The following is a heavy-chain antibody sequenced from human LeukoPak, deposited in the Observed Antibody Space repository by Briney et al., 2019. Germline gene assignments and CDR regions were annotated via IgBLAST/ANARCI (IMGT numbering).Heavy chain of an antibody. CDR3: ARGSSGWGNWFDP. Sequence: PVKVSCKASGGTFSSYAISWVRQAPGQGLEWMGGIIPIFGTANYAQKFQGRVTITTDESTSTAYMELSSLRSEDTAVYYCARGSSGWGNWFDPWGQGTLVTVSS. J-gene: IGHJ5*02. V-gene: IGHV1-69*05. CDR2: IIPIFGTA. D-gene: IGHD6-19*01. CDR1: GGTFSSYA.